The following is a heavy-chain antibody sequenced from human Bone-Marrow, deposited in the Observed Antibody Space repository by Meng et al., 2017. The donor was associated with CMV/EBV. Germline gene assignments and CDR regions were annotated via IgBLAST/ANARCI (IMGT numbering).Heavy chain of an antibody. Sequence: GGSWRLPCAASGFTFSYYSMNWVRQAPGKGLEWVASITSSCDYMHNADPMKGRFTIPRDNAENPLYLHLNSLRVEETAVNYCARDKTVRGTLPYFLDLWGQGTLVTVSS. D-gene: IGHD3-16*01. V-gene: IGHV3-21*01. CDR2: ITSSCDYM. CDR3: ARDKTVRGTLPYFLDL. J-gene: IGHJ5*02. CDR1: GFTFSYYS.